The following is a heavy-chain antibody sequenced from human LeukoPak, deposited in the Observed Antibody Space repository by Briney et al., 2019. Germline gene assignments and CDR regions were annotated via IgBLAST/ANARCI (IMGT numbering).Heavy chain of an antibody. V-gene: IGHV4-59*08. D-gene: IGHD3-10*01. Sequence: SETLSLTCTVSGGSISSYYWSWIRQPPGKGLEWIGYIYYSGSTNYNPSLESRVTISVDTSKNQFSLKLSSVTAADTAVYYCARNLLWFGESRPYDAFDIWGQGTMVTVSS. CDR1: GGSISSYY. CDR2: IYYSGST. J-gene: IGHJ3*02. CDR3: ARNLLWFGESRPYDAFDI.